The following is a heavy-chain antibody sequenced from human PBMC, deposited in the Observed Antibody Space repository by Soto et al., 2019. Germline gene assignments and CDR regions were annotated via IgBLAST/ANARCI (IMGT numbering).Heavy chain of an antibody. D-gene: IGHD2-15*01. CDR1: GFTFSSYA. Sequence: EVQLLESGGGLVQPGGSLRLSCAASGFTFSSYAMSWVRQAPGKGLEWVSAISGSGGSTYYADSVQGRFTISRDNSKNQLYLQMNSLSAEDTAVYYCAKGAPHCSGGSCYSVIDYYYGIEVWGQGTTVTVSS. CDR3: AKGAPHCSGGSCYSVIDYYYGIEV. J-gene: IGHJ6*02. V-gene: IGHV3-23*01. CDR2: ISGSGGST.